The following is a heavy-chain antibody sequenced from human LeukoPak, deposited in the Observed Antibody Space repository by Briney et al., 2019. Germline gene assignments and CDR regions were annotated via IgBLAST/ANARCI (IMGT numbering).Heavy chain of an antibody. CDR2: INPKSGDT. CDR3: ARNLWFGESSDAFDM. D-gene: IGHD3-10*01. V-gene: IGHV1-2*02. J-gene: IGHJ3*02. CDR1: GYTFTNYY. Sequence: ASVKVSCKASGYTFTNYYMHWVRQAPGQGLEWMGWINPKSGDTNYAQKFQGRVTMTRDTSISTAYMDMSSLRSDDTAVYYCARNLWFGESSDAFDMWGQGTMVTVSS.